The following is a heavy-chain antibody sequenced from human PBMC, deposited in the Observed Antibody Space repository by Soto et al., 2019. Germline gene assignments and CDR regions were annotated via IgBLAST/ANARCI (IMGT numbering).Heavy chain of an antibody. V-gene: IGHV3-33*01. CDR1: GFTFSSYG. D-gene: IGHD3-22*01. CDR2: IWYDGSNK. CDR3: ARDRHYYDSSGYHPDY. Sequence: QVQLVESGGGVVQPGRSLRLSCAASGFTFSSYGMHWVRQAPGKGLEWVAVIWYDGSNKYYADSVKGRFTISRDNSKNTLYLQMNSLRAEDTAVYYCARDRHYYDSSGYHPDYWGQGTLVTVSS. J-gene: IGHJ4*02.